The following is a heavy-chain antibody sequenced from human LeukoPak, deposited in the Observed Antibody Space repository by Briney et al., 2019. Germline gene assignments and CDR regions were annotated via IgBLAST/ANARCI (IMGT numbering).Heavy chain of an antibody. CDR3: ARDPRRSSQTGYFDY. CDR2: IKQDGSEK. J-gene: IGHJ4*02. Sequence: GGSLRLSCAASGFTFSTYWMSWVRQAPGKGLEWVANIKQDGSEKYYVDSVKGRFTISRDNAKNSLYLQMNSLRAEDTAMYYCARDPRRSSQTGYFDYWGQGTLVTVSS. CDR1: GFTFSTYW. V-gene: IGHV3-7*01. D-gene: IGHD6-13*01.